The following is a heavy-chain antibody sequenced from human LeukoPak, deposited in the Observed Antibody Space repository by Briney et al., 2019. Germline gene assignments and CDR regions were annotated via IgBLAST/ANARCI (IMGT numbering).Heavy chain of an antibody. CDR2: IYSGGST. Sequence: PGGSLRLSCAASGFTFSSYGMHWVRQAPGKGLEWVSVIYSGGSTYYADSVKGRFTISRDNSKNTLYLQMNSLRAEDTAVYYCASLAARRFLDPWGQGTLVTVSS. CDR1: GFTFSSYG. CDR3: ASLAARRFLDP. V-gene: IGHV3-53*01. D-gene: IGHD6-6*01. J-gene: IGHJ5*02.